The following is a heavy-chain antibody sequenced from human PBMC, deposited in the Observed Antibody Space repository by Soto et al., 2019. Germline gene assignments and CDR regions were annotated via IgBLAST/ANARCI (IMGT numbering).Heavy chain of an antibody. D-gene: IGHD5-18*01. V-gene: IGHV3-66*04. Sequence: ELQLVESGGGLVQPGGSLRLSCAASGVTVSSNYRSWVRQAPGKGREWVSVLYSGGSTYYADSVKGRFTISRDNSKNTLYLQMNSLRGEDTAVYDCARHGYNYGGGYFDYWGQGTLVTVS. CDR1: GVTVSSNY. CDR2: LYSGGST. CDR3: ARHGYNYGGGYFDY. J-gene: IGHJ4*02.